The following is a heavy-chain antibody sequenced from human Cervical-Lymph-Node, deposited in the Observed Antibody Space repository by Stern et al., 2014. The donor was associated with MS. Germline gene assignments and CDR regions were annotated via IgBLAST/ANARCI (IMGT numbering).Heavy chain of an antibody. CDR1: GYIFNVYY. CDR2: INPNSGGT. D-gene: IGHD6-19*01. Sequence: QVQLVESGAEVKTSGASVKVSCKASGYIFNVYYIHWVRQAPGQGLEWMGRINPNSGGTQYAQKFQGRVTMTRDTSTNTVYMELSRLTSDDTATYFCAKDRGSGVGDRTNFYFDYWGQGTLVIVSS. CDR3: AKDRGSGVGDRTNFYFDY. V-gene: IGHV1-2*06. J-gene: IGHJ4*02.